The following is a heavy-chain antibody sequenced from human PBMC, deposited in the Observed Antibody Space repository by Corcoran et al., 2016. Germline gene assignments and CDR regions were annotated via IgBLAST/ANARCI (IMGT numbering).Heavy chain of an antibody. V-gene: IGHV4-34*01. CDR1: GGSFSGYY. D-gene: IGHD6-13*01. J-gene: IGHJ1*01. CDR2: INHSGST. CDR3: ASCIARSRVVYFQH. Sequence: QVQLQQWGAGLLKPSETLSLTCAVYGGSFSGYYWSWIRQPPGKGLEWIGEINHSGSTNYNPSLKSRVTISVDTSKNQFSLKLSSVTAADTAVLYCASCIARSRVVYFQHWGQGTLVTVSS.